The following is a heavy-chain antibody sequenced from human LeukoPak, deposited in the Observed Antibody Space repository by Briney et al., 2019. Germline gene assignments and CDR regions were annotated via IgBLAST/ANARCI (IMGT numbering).Heavy chain of an antibody. CDR3: ARERWLQNFDY. D-gene: IGHD5-24*01. V-gene: IGHV4-39*02. J-gene: IGHJ4*02. CDR1: GGSISSNSYY. CDR2: IYYSGST. Sequence: SETLSLTCTVSGGSISSNSYYWGWIRQPPGKGLEWIGSIYYSGSTYYNSSLKSRVTISVDTSKNQFSLKLSSVTAADTAVYYCARERWLQNFDYWGQGTLATVSS.